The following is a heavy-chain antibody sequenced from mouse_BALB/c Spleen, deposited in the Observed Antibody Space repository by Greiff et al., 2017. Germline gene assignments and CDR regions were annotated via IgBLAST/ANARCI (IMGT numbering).Heavy chain of an antibody. V-gene: IGHV1S81*02. CDR2: INPSNGRT. CDR1: GYTFTSYW. J-gene: IGHJ3*01. CDR3: ARWGYRYDAWFAY. D-gene: IGHD2-14*01. Sequence: QVQLQQPGAELVKPGASVKLSCKASGYTFTSYWMHWVKQRPGQGLEWIGEINPSNGRTNYNEKFKSKATLTVDKSSSTAYMQLSSLTSEDSAVYYCARWGYRYDAWFAYWGQGTLVTVSA.